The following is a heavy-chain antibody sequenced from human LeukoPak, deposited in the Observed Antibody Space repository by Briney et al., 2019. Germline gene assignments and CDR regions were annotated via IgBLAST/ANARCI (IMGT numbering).Heavy chain of an antibody. D-gene: IGHD5-24*01. J-gene: IGHJ4*02. CDR3: ARGSPGDGYNSVHPFDY. CDR1: GGSISSYY. V-gene: IGHV4-59*01. Sequence: SETLSLTCTVSGGSISSYYWSWLRQPPGKGLEWIGYIYYSGSTNYNPSLKSRVTISVDTSKNQFSLKLSSVTAADTAVYYCARGSPGDGYNSVHPFDYWGQGTLVTVSS. CDR2: IYYSGST.